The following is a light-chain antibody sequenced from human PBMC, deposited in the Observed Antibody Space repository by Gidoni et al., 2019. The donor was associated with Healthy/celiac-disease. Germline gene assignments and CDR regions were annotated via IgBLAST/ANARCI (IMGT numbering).Light chain of an antibody. CDR1: QSISSW. J-gene: IGKJ2*01. Sequence: IPMTQSPSTLSASVGDRVTIPCRASQSISSWLAWYQQKPGKAPKLLIYDASSLESGVPSRFSGSGAGTEFTLTISSRQPDDVATDYCQQYNSYSPYTFGQGTKLEIK. V-gene: IGKV1-5*01. CDR2: DAS. CDR3: QQYNSYSPYT.